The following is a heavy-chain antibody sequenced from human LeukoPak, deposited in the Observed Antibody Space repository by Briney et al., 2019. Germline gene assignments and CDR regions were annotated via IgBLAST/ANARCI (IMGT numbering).Heavy chain of an antibody. Sequence: GGSLRLSCAASQFTFSSYWMSWVRQAPGKGLEWVANIKQDGSEKYYVDSVKGRFTISRDNAKNSLYLQMNSLRAEDTAVYYCARDSEGYDYWGQGTLVTVSS. D-gene: IGHD3-10*01. CDR2: IKQDGSEK. CDR3: ARDSEGYDY. J-gene: IGHJ4*02. CDR1: QFTFSSYW. V-gene: IGHV3-7*01.